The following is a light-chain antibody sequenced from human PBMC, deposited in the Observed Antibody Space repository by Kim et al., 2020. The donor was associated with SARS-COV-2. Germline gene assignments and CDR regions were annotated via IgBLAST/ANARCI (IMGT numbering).Light chain of an antibody. CDR2: LAS. Sequence: SAYVGDRDTITCRASENIGTWLAWYKQKPERAPSLLICLASTLERGVPSRFSGTGSGTEFSLSITSLQPDDFATYYCQHFSRFPYTFGQGTKLEI. CDR3: QHFSRFPYT. V-gene: IGKV1-5*03. J-gene: IGKJ2*01. CDR1: ENIGTW.